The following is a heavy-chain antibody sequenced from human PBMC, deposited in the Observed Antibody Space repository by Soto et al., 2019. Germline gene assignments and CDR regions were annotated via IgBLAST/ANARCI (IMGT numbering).Heavy chain of an antibody. CDR3: ARVIDQDSSWTDYYYGMDV. D-gene: IGHD6-13*01. Sequence: ASVKVSFKASGYTFTSYGISWVRQAPGQGLEWMGWISAYNGNTNYAQKLQGRVTMTTDTSTSTAYMELRSLRSDDTAVYYCARVIDQDSSWTDYYYGMDVWGQGTTVTVS. V-gene: IGHV1-18*01. CDR2: ISAYNGNT. CDR1: GYTFTSYG. J-gene: IGHJ6*02.